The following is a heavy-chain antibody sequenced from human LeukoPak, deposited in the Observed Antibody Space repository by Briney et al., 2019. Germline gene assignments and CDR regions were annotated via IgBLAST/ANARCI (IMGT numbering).Heavy chain of an antibody. D-gene: IGHD3-3*01. Sequence: PSATLSLTSTLSGGSISSGDYYWSWIRQPPGKGLEWIGYVYYSGSTNYNPSLKSRVTISVDTSKNQFSLKLSSVTAADTAVYYCARGIPSYYDFWSGQRGTYRFDPWGQGTLVTVSS. CDR1: GGSISSGDYY. J-gene: IGHJ5*02. CDR3: ARGIPSYYDFWSGQRGTYRFDP. CDR2: VYYSGST. V-gene: IGHV4-30-4*08.